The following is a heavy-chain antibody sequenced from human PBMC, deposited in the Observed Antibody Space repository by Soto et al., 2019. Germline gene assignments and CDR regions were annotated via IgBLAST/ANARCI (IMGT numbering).Heavy chain of an antibody. J-gene: IGHJ6*02. CDR1: GYTFTSYG. V-gene: IGHV1-18*01. CDR3: ARDPLPQGYSSSWYVWYYYYGMDV. Sequence: QVQLVQSGAEVKKPGASVKVSCKASGYTFTSYGISWVRQAPGQGLEWMGWISAYNGNTNYAQKLQGRVTMTTDTSTSTAYMELRSLRSDDTAVYYCARDPLPQGYSSSWYVWYYYYGMDVWGQGTTVTVSS. D-gene: IGHD6-13*01. CDR2: ISAYNGNT.